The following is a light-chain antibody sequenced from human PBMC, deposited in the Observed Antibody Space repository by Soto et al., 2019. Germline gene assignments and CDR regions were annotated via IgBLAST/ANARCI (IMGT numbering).Light chain of an antibody. CDR3: QQDYDSPNT. V-gene: IGKV4-1*01. J-gene: IGKJ5*01. Sequence: DIVLTQSPDYLAVSLGARATINCKSSQSVLHSSNTQNYLAWYLQKPGQTPKMIISWESTRESGVPDRFSGSASGTDFALTISSQQAEDVGVYSCQQDYDSPNTFGQGPRLEIK. CDR1: QSVLHSSNTQNY. CDR2: WES.